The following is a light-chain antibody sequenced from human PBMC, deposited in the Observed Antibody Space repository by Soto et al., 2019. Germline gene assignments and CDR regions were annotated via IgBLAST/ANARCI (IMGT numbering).Light chain of an antibody. V-gene: IGKV1-5*03. J-gene: IGKJ1*01. CDR1: QSVSIW. CDR2: EAS. Sequence: DIQMTQSPSTLSASVGDRVTITCRASQSVSIWLAWYQQKPGKAPNLLIYEASSLQSGVPSRFSGSGSGTEFTLTISGLQPEDSATYYCQQHHEYAAWTFGQGTKVDIK. CDR3: QQHHEYAAWT.